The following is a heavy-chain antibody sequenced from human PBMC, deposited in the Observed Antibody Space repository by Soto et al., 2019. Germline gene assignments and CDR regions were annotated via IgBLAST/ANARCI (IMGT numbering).Heavy chain of an antibody. D-gene: IGHD3-3*01. CDR1: GFTFSSYA. Sequence: GGSLRLSCAASGFTFSSYATSWVRQAPGKGLEWVSVIRGSGGSTYYADSVKGRFTISRDNSKNTLYLQMNSLRAEDTAVYYCARESYDFWSGYLLSPSHFDYWGQGARVTVSS. CDR3: ARESYDFWSGYLLSPSHFDY. J-gene: IGHJ4*02. V-gene: IGHV3-23*01. CDR2: IRGSGGST.